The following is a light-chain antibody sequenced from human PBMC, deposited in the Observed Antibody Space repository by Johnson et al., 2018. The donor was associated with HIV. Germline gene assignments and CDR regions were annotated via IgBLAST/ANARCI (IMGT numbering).Light chain of an antibody. CDR1: VSNIESYF. V-gene: IGLV1-51*02. Sequence: QSALTQPPSVSAAPGQTVNISCSGNVSNIESYFVSWYHQLPGAAPTLLIYEDNKRPSGIPDRFSVSKSGATATLGITGLQTGDEADYYCVIWDASLSPRYVFGTGTTITVL. J-gene: IGLJ1*01. CDR2: EDN. CDR3: VIWDASLSPRYV.